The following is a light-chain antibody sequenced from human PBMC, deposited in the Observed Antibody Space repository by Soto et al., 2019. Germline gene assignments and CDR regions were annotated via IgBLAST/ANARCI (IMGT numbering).Light chain of an antibody. CDR1: QSISGN. CDR2: AAS. V-gene: IGKV3-15*01. CDR3: QQYNSWTLIS. Sequence: ELMMTQSPATLSVSPGERATLSCRASQSISGNIAWYQQKPGQAPRLLLYAASIRASGIPARFSGTGFGREFTLSIISLQSEDSAAYYCQQYNSWTLISFGQGTRLEIK. J-gene: IGKJ5*01.